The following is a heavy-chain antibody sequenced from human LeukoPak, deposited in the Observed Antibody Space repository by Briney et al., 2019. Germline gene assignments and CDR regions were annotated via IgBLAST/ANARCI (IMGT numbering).Heavy chain of an antibody. Sequence: GGSLRLSCAASGFTFDDYAMHWVRQAPGKGLEWVSGISWNSGSIGYADSVKGRFTISRDNAKNSLYLQMNSLRAEDTALYYCAKDIGHWNGEGAIDYWGQGTLVTVSS. CDR1: GFTFDDYA. J-gene: IGHJ4*02. V-gene: IGHV3-9*01. D-gene: IGHD1-1*01. CDR2: ISWNSGSI. CDR3: AKDIGHWNGEGAIDY.